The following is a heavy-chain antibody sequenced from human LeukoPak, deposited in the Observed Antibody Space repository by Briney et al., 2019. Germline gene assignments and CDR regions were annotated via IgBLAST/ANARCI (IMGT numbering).Heavy chain of an antibody. CDR1: GYTFTGYY. CDR3: ARDIFPYCGGDCYVDY. CDR2: INPNSGGT. Sequence: ASVKVSCKASGYTFTGYYTHWVRQAPGQGLEWMGWINPNSGGTNYAQKFQGRVTMTRDTSISTAYMELSRLRSDDTAVYYCARDIFPYCGGDCYVDYWGQGTLVTVSS. V-gene: IGHV1-2*02. J-gene: IGHJ4*02. D-gene: IGHD2-21*02.